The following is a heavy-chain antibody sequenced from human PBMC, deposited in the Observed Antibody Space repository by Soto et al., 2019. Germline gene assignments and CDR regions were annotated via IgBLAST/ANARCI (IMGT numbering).Heavy chain of an antibody. CDR1: GYTFTSYA. CDR2: IIPIFGTA. V-gene: IGHV1-69*13. D-gene: IGHD4-4*01. Sequence: SVKVSCKASGYTFTSYAISWVRPAPGQGLEWMGGIIPIFGTANYAQKFQGRVTITAAESTSTACMELSSLRSEDTAVYYCARDYSNYPIYYYYGMDVWGQGTTVTVS. CDR3: ARDYSNYPIYYYYGMDV. J-gene: IGHJ6*02.